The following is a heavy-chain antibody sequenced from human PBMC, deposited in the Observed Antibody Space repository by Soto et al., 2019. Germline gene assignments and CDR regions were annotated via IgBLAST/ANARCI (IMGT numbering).Heavy chain of an antibody. D-gene: IGHD1-26*01. Sequence: EVELLESGEDLVQPGGSLRLSCAASGFTFSSYDMNWVRQAPGKGLEWVSAIGVYANTYYADSVKGRFTISRDDSRNTVHLQLNSLRVDDTAVYYCAKESTVGSPGDYFDSWGQGTLVTVSS. V-gene: IGHV3-23*01. J-gene: IGHJ4*02. CDR2: IGVYANT. CDR3: AKESTVGSPGDYFDS. CDR1: GFTFSSYD.